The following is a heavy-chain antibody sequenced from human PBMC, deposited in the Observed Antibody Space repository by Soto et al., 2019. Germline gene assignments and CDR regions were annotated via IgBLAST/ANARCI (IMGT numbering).Heavy chain of an antibody. V-gene: IGHV1-18*01. CDR2: ISAYNGNT. CDR1: GYTFTNYG. Sequence: GASVKVSCKASGYTFTNYGISWVRQAPGQGLEWMGWISAYNGNTNYAQKLQGRVTMTTDTSTSTAYMELRSLRSDDTAVYYCARDALDYGDFIFDYWGQGTLVTVSS. J-gene: IGHJ4*02. D-gene: IGHD4-17*01. CDR3: ARDALDYGDFIFDY.